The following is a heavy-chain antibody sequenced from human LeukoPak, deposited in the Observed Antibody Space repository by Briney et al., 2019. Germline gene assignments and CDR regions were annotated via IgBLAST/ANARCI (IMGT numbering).Heavy chain of an antibody. V-gene: IGHV3-48*02. CDR2: ISSSSSTI. CDR1: GFTFSSYS. J-gene: IGHJ6*02. CDR3: ARPRYSSLQAYGMDV. Sequence: GGSLRLSCAASGFTFSSYSMNWVRQAPGKGLEWVSYISSSSSTIYYADSVKGRFTISRDNAKNSLYLQMYSLRDEDTAVYYCARPRYSSLQAYGMDVWGQGTTVTVSS. D-gene: IGHD6-13*01.